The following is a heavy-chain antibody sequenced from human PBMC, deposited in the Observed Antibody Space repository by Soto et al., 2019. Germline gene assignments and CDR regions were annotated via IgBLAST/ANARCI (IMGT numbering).Heavy chain of an antibody. Sequence: ASVKVSCKASGYTFTGYYMHWVRQAPGQGLEWMGWINPNSGGTNYAQKFQGRVTMTRDTSISTAYMELSRLRSDDTAVYYCARAPPLWFEEFTFDPWGQGTLVTVSS. V-gene: IGHV1-2*02. CDR1: GYTFTGYY. J-gene: IGHJ5*02. CDR2: INPNSGGT. CDR3: ARAPPLWFEEFTFDP. D-gene: IGHD3-10*01.